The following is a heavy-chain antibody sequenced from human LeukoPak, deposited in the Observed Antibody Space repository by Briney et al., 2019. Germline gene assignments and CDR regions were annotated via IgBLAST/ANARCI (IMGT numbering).Heavy chain of an antibody. J-gene: IGHJ4*02. CDR3: ARGRYSSSWYSRGLGY. V-gene: IGHV4-34*01. D-gene: IGHD6-13*01. CDR1: GGSFSVYY. CDR2: INHSGST. Sequence: SQTLSLTCAVYGGSFSVYYWSWISQPPGNGLEWIGEINHSGSTNYNPSLKSRVTISVDTSKNQFSLKLSSVTAADTAVYYCARGRYSSSWYSRGLGYWGQGTLVTVSS.